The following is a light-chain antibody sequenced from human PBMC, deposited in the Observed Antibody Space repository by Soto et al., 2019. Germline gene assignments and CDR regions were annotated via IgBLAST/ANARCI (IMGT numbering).Light chain of an antibody. J-gene: IGKJ2*01. Sequence: DIQMTQSPSTLSASVGDTVTITCRASQSLSYWLAWYQQKPGQAPTLLIHKASTLEGGVPSRFSGSGSGTEFTLTISSLQPDDFATFYGQQYDRFPYTFGQGTKLEIK. CDR2: KAS. V-gene: IGKV1-5*03. CDR1: QSLSYW. CDR3: QQYDRFPYT.